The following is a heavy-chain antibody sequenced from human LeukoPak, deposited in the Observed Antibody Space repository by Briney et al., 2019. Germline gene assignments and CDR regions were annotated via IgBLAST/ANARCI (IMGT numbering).Heavy chain of an antibody. CDR1: GGSISSYY. V-gene: IGHV4-59*01. Sequence: SETLSLTCTVSGGSISSYYWSWVRQPPGKGLEWIGYIYYSGSTNYNPSLKSRVTISVDTSKNQFSLKLSSVTAADTAVYYCARGQRGYSSSWYDYWGQGTLVTVSS. CDR3: ARGQRGYSSSWYDY. D-gene: IGHD6-13*01. J-gene: IGHJ4*02. CDR2: IYYSGST.